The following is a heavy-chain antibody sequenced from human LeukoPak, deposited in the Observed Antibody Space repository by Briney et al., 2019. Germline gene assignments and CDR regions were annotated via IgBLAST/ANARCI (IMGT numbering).Heavy chain of an antibody. CDR3: ARHLPSIAARGPFDY. CDR2: IYYSGST. J-gene: IGHJ4*02. D-gene: IGHD6-6*01. V-gene: IGHV4-59*08. Sequence: SETLSLTCSVSGGSISSHYWSWIRQPAGKGLEWIGYIYYSGSTNYNPSLKSRVTISVDTSKNQFSLKLSSVTAADTAVYYCARHLPSIAARGPFDYWGQGTLVTVSS. CDR1: GGSISSHY.